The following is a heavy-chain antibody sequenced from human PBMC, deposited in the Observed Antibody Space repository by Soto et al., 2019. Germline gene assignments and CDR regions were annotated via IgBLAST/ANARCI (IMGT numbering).Heavy chain of an antibody. CDR2: ISSSSSYI. J-gene: IGHJ4*02. V-gene: IGHV3-21*01. Sequence: EVQLVESGGGLVKPGGSLRLSCEASGFTFSSYSMNWVRQAPGKGLEWVSSISSSSSYIYYADSVKGRFTISRDNAKNSLYLKMNGLGAEDTAVYYCARAYSGSYYSTHWGQGTLVTVSS. CDR3: ARAYSGSYYSTH. CDR1: GFTFSSYS. D-gene: IGHD1-26*01.